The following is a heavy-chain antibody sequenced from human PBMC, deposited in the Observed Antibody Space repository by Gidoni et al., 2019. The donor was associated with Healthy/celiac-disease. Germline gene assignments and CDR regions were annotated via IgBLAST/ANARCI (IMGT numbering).Heavy chain of an antibody. V-gene: IGHV3-30*01. CDR2: LSYAGSNK. CDR1: GFTFSSYA. CDR3: ARDLSHYYYGMDV. Sequence: QVQLVESGGGVVQPGRSLRFPCAASGFTFSSYAMHWVRQAPGKGLEWVAVLSYAGSNKYYADSVKGRFTISRDNSKNALYLQMNSLGAEDTAVYYCARDLSHYYYGMDVWGQGTTVTVSS. J-gene: IGHJ6*02.